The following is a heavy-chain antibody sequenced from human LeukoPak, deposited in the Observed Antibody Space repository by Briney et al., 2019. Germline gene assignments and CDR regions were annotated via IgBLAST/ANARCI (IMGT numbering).Heavy chain of an antibody. J-gene: IGHJ5*02. Sequence: SETLSLTCTVSGGSISSSSYYWGWIRQPPGKGLEWIGSIYYSGSTYYNPSLKSRVTISVDTSKNQFSLKLSSVTAADTAVYYCASTRTKTYYYGSGSYPWGQGTLVTVSS. D-gene: IGHD3-10*01. CDR3: ASTRTKTYYYGSGSYP. CDR1: GGSISSSSYY. V-gene: IGHV4-39*07. CDR2: IYYSGST.